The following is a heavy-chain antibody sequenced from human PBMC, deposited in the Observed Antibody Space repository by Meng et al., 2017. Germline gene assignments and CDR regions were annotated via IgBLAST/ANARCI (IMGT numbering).Heavy chain of an antibody. D-gene: IGHD6-13*01. J-gene: IGHJ6*02. V-gene: IGHV1-69*13. CDR3: ATPTKAATGKNDYYYGMDV. CDR1: GGTFISYV. Sequence: SVKVSCKASGGTFISYVISWVRQAPGQGLEWMGGIIPIFGTANYAQKFQGRVTITADESTSTAYMELSSLRSEDTTVYYCATPTKAATGKNDYYYGMDVWGQGTTVTVSS. CDR2: IIPIFGTA.